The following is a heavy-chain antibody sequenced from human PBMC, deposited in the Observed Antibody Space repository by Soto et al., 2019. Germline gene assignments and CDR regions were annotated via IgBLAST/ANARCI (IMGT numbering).Heavy chain of an antibody. Sequence: EVQLAESGGDLVQPGGSLRLTCEASGFTFSSYYMHWVRQAPGKGLMWVSRLNGDGTSTNYADFVEGRFTISRDNAKNTVYLKMNSLRVEDTAVYFCAISVNGRFEYWGQGTLVTVSS. V-gene: IGHV3-74*01. D-gene: IGHD2-8*01. J-gene: IGHJ4*02. CDR3: AISVNGRFEY. CDR1: GFTFSSYY. CDR2: LNGDGTST.